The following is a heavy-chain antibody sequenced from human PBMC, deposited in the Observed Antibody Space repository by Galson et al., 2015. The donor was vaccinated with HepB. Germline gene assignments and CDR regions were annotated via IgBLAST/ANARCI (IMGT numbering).Heavy chain of an antibody. J-gene: IGHJ6*02. CDR1: GSTFTSYY. D-gene: IGHD2-2*01. CDR2: INPSGGST. V-gene: IGHV1-46*01. Sequence: SVTVSCKASGSTFTSYYMHWVRQAPGQGLEWMGIINPSGGSTSYAQKFQGRVTMTRDTSTSTVYMELSSLRSEDTGVYYCARDLIVVVPAAIQDYNYGMDVWGQGTTVTVSS. CDR3: ARDLIVVVPAAIQDYNYGMDV.